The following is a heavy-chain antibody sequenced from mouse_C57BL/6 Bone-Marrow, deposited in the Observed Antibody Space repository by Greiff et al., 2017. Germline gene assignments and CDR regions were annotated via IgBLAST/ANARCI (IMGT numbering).Heavy chain of an antibody. Sequence: EVQLQQSGPELVKPGASVKIPCKASGYTFTDYNMDWVKQSHGKSLEWIGDINPNNGGTIYNQKFKGKATLTVDKSSSTAYMELRSLTSEDSAVYYCARWVYYGKSDAMDYWGKGTSVTVSS. CDR1: GYTFTDYN. D-gene: IGHD2-1*01. CDR2: INPNNGGT. J-gene: IGHJ4*01. CDR3: ARWVYYGKSDAMDY. V-gene: IGHV1-18*01.